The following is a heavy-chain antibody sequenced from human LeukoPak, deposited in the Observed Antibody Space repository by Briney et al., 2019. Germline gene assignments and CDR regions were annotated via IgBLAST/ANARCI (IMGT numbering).Heavy chain of an antibody. CDR1: VYTFINYV. V-gene: IGHV1-18*01. CDR3: ARRQKMVIAIRPLSYMDV. Sequence: ASVKVSCKSCVYTFINYVFNGVGQAPGQGLEWMGWISAYNDNTKSAQKIQDRVTMTTDTSTNPAYMELRSLRSDDTAMYYCARRQKMVIAIRPLSYMDVWGKGTPVTVSS. J-gene: IGHJ6*03. CDR2: ISAYNDNT. D-gene: IGHD2-21*01.